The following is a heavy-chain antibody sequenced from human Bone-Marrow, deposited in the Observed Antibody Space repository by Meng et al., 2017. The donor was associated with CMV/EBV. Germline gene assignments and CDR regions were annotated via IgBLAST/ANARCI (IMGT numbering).Heavy chain of an antibody. V-gene: IGHV3-21*01. J-gene: IGHJ6*02. CDR3: ARDSHRPYYDFWSGYPYYYYGMDV. CDR1: GFTFSSYS. Sequence: GESLKISCAASGFTFSSYSMNWVRQAPGKGLEWVSSISSSSSYIYYADSVKGRFTISRDNAKNSLYLQMNSLRAEDTAVYYCARDSHRPYYDFWSGYPYYYYGMDVWGQGTTVTVSS. CDR2: ISSSSSYI. D-gene: IGHD3-3*01.